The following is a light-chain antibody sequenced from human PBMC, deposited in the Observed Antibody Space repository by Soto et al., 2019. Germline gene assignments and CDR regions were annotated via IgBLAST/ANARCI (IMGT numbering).Light chain of an antibody. Sequence: QSALTQPPSASGSPGQSVTISCTGTSSDVGGYNYVSWYQQHPGKAPKLMIYEVSKRPSGVPDRFSGSKSGNTASLTVSGLQAEEEAYYYCSSYAGSNYVFGTGTKLTVL. V-gene: IGLV2-8*01. J-gene: IGLJ1*01. CDR2: EVS. CDR3: SSYAGSNYV. CDR1: SSDVGGYNY.